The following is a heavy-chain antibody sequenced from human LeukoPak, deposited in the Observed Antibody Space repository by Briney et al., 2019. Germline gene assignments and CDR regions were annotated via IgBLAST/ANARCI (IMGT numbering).Heavy chain of an antibody. CDR3: APVDGYCSGGSCSY. D-gene: IGHD2-15*01. CDR1: GFTFSSYA. J-gene: IGHJ4*02. Sequence: GGSLRLSCAASGFTFSSYAMSWVRQAPGKGLEWVSAISGSGGSTYYADSVKGRFTISRNNSKNTLYLQMNSLRAEDTAVYYCAPVDGYCSGGSCSYWGQGTLVTVSS. CDR2: ISGSGGST. V-gene: IGHV3-23*01.